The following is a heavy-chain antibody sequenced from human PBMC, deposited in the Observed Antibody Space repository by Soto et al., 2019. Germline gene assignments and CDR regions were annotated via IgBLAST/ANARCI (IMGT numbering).Heavy chain of an antibody. CDR2: ISAYNGNT. CDR1: GYTFTSYG. J-gene: IGHJ4*02. V-gene: IGHV1-18*01. CDR3: ARCPGFRQEY. D-gene: IGHD2-8*02. Sequence: QVQLVQSGAEVKKPGASVKVSCKASGYTFTSYGISWVRQAPGQGLELMGWISAYNGNTNHAQKMQGRVTMTTVTSTSTVYMELRSLRSDDTVVYYCARCPGFRQEYWGQVTLVTGSS.